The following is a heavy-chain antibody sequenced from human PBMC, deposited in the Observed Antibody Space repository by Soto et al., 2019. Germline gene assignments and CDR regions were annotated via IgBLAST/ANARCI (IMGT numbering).Heavy chain of an antibody. CDR1: GFTFSYYR. CDR2: IKEDGSDK. CDR3: ARDWSDSSSERGIDH. J-gene: IGHJ4*02. V-gene: IGHV3-7*01. D-gene: IGHD3-3*01. Sequence: EVQLVESGGGLVQPGESLRLTCAASGFTFSYYRMSWVRQPPGKGLEWLAYIKEDGSDKYYVDSVKGRFTISKDNAKNSLVLEMNSLRAEDTAVYYCARDWSDSSSERGIDHWGQGALVTVSS.